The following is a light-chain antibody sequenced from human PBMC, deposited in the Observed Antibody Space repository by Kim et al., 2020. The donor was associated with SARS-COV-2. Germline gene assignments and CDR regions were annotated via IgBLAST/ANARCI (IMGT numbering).Light chain of an antibody. V-gene: IGKV1-5*03. CDR2: KAS. J-gene: IGKJ1*01. Sequence: DIQMTQSPSTLSASVGDKVTITCRASENIFTWLAWYQHKPGRAPTLLIYKASTLQSGAPSRFSGSGSATEYTHTINDLQADDFATYYCQQYHSFSWTFGQGTKVDIK. CDR3: QQYHSFSWT. CDR1: ENIFTW.